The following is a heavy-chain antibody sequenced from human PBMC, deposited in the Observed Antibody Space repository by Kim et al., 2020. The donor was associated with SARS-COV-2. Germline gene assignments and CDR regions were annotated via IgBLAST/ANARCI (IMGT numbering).Heavy chain of an antibody. CDR1: GFTFSTYA. D-gene: IGHD6-13*01. CDR2: ITGNGAAT. CDR3: AKTGQLDY. V-gene: IGHV3-23*01. Sequence: GGSLRLSCAASGFTFSTYAMSWVRQAPRRGLEWVSTITGNGAATSYADSVRGRFTISRDNSKNTLSLQMNSLRAEDTALYYCAKTGQLDYWGQGTLVTVSS. J-gene: IGHJ4*02.